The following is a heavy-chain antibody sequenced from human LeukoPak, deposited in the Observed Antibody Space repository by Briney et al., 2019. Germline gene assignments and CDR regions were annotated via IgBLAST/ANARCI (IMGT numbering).Heavy chain of an antibody. CDR1: GGSISSYY. J-gene: IGHJ6*02. V-gene: IGHV4-59*08. CDR2: IYYTGTT. Sequence: SETLSLTCTVSGGSISSYYWSWIRQPPGKGLEWIGYIYYTGTTNYNPSLKNRVTISAVTSKNQFSLKLNSVTAADTAVYYCGSILDGMDVWGQGTTVSVSS. CDR3: GSILDGMDV.